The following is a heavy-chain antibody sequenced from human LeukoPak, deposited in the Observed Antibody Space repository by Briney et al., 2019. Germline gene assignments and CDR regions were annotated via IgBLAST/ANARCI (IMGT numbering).Heavy chain of an antibody. CDR3: ARRWNYKDGFDV. Sequence: PSETLSLTCDVSGGFISSGTHYWMWVRQPVGKGLEWLGRIFTSGSPTYNSSLESRLTISIDKSKNQFSLKLRSVTAADTAVYYCARRWNYKDGFDVWGRGTLVTVSS. CDR2: IFTSGSP. V-gene: IGHV4-61*02. J-gene: IGHJ3*01. D-gene: IGHD1-7*01. CDR1: GGFISSGTHY.